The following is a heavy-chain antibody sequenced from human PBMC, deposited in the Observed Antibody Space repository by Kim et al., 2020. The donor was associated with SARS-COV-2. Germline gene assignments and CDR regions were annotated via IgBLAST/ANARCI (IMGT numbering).Heavy chain of an antibody. CDR2: ISYDGSNK. J-gene: IGHJ6*02. CDR1: GFTFSSYG. CDR3: AKGRPQQLVHLYYYGMDV. Sequence: GGSLRLSCAASGFTFSSYGMHWVRQAPGKGLEWVAVISYDGSNKYYADSVKGRFTISRDNSKNTLYLQMNSLRAEDTAVYYCAKGRPQQLVHLYYYGMDVWGQGTPGTVSS. D-gene: IGHD6-13*01. V-gene: IGHV3-30*18.